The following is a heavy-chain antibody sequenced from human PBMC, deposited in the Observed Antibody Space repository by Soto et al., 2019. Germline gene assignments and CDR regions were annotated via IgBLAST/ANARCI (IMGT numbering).Heavy chain of an antibody. CDR1: GFTFSTYS. J-gene: IGHJ6*02. CDR3: AREYTAWPLAYGLDV. V-gene: IGHV3-21*01. CDR2: ISSRSDI. D-gene: IGHD2-2*02. Sequence: PGGSLRLSCVGSGFTFSTYSINWVRQAPGKGLEWVSSISSRSDIYYADSVKGRFTISRDNAKNSVSLQMNSLRAEDSAVYYCAREYTAWPLAYGLDVWGQGTTVTVSS.